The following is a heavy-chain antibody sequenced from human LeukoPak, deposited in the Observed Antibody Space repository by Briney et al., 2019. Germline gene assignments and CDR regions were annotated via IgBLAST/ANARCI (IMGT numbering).Heavy chain of an antibody. V-gene: IGHV3-11*01. CDR3: APTGGLRTNNWFDP. J-gene: IGHJ5*02. Sequence: GGSLRLSCAASGFAFSDYYMSWIRQAPGKGLEWVSYISSSGSTIYYADSVKGRFTISRDNAKNSLYLQMNSLRAEDTAVYYCAPTGGLRTNNWFDPWGQGTLVTVSS. CDR1: GFAFSDYY. D-gene: IGHD1-7*01. CDR2: ISSSGSTI.